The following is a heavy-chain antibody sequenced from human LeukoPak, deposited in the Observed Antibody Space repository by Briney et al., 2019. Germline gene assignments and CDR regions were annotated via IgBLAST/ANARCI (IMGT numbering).Heavy chain of an antibody. CDR2: IYYSGST. J-gene: IGHJ3*02. V-gene: IGHV4-61*01. CDR1: GGSVSSGSYF. Sequence: PSETLSLTCTVSGGSVSSGSYFWSWIRQPPGKGLEWIGNIYYSGSTNYNPSLKSRVTISVDRSKNQFSLKVSSVTAADTAMYYCAREFLQGVTGTVDASAIWGQGTMVTVS. D-gene: IGHD1-20*01. CDR3: AREFLQGVTGTVDASAI.